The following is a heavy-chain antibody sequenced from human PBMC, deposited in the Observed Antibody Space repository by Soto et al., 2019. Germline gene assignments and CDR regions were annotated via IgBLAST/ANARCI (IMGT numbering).Heavy chain of an antibody. D-gene: IGHD6-6*01. Sequence: SETLSLTCTFSGGSISSGDYYWSWIRQPPGKGLEWIGCIYYSGSTYYNPSLKSRLTISVDTSKNQFSLKLSSVTAADTAVYYCARVRRIALAPRRFDPWGQGTLVTVSS. J-gene: IGHJ5*02. CDR1: GGSISSGDYY. CDR3: ARVRRIALAPRRFDP. CDR2: IYYSGST. V-gene: IGHV4-30-4*01.